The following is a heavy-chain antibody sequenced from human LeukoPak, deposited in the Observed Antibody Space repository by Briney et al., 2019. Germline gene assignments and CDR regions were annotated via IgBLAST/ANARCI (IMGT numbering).Heavy chain of an antibody. D-gene: IGHD3-10*01. V-gene: IGHV1-69*06. CDR3: AKEATMVRGVRVYYFDY. CDR2: IIPIFGTA. CDR1: GGTFSSYA. J-gene: IGHJ4*02. Sequence: ASVKVSCKASGGTFSSYAISWVRQAPGQGLEWMGGIIPIFGTANYAQKFQGRATITADKSTSTAYMELSSLRSEDTAVYYCAKEATMVRGVRVYYFDYWGQGTLVTVSS.